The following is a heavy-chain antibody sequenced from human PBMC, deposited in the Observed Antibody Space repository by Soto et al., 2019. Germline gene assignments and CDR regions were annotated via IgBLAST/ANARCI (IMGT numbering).Heavy chain of an antibody. CDR3: ARDLYYYDSSGYKDI. V-gene: IGHV3-21*01. J-gene: IGHJ3*02. CDR2: ISSSSSYI. Sequence: LRLSCAASGFTFSSYSMNWVRQAPGKGLEWVSSISSSSSYIYYADSVKGRFTISRGNAKNSLYLQMNSLRAEDTAVYYCARDLYYYDSSGYKDIWGQGTMVTVSS. D-gene: IGHD3-22*01. CDR1: GFTFSSYS.